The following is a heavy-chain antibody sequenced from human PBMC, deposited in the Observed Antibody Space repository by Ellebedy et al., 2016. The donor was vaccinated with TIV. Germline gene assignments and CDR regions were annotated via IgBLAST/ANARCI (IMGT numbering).Heavy chain of an antibody. D-gene: IGHD3-3*01. CDR3: ARSDTIFGVVSYFDY. CDR1: GGSFSGYY. CDR2: IYYSGST. V-gene: IGHV4-59*01. J-gene: IGHJ4*02. Sequence: MPSETLSLTCAVYGGSFSGYYWSWIRQPPGKGLEWIGYIYYSGSTNYNPSLKSRVTISVDTSKNQFSLKLSSVTAADTAVYYCARSDTIFGVVSYFDYWGQGTLVTVSS.